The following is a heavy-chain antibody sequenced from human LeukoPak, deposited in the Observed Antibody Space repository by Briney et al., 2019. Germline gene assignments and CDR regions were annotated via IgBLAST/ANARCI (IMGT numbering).Heavy chain of an antibody. Sequence: SETLSLTCTVSGGSISSSSYYWGWIRQPPGKGLEWIGSIYYSGSTYYNPSLKSRVTISVDTSKNQFSLKLSSVTAADTAVYYCASSRAATSIDYWGQGTLVTVSS. V-gene: IGHV4-39*07. D-gene: IGHD6-25*01. CDR1: GGSISSSSYY. J-gene: IGHJ4*02. CDR2: IYYSGST. CDR3: ASSRAATSIDY.